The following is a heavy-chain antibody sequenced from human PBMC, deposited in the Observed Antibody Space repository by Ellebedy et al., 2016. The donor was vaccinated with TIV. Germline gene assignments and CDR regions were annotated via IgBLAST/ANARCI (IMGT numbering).Heavy chain of an antibody. Sequence: MPSETLSLTCTVSGGSISRSSYYRGWSRQPPGKGLEWIGSIYYSGSTYYNPSLKSRVTISVDTSKNQFSLKLSSVTAADTAVYYCAREPALTGTTLTGADYWGQGTLVTVSS. CDR2: IYYSGST. J-gene: IGHJ4*02. D-gene: IGHD4-17*01. V-gene: IGHV4-39*01. CDR1: GGSISRSSYY. CDR3: AREPALTGTTLTGADY.